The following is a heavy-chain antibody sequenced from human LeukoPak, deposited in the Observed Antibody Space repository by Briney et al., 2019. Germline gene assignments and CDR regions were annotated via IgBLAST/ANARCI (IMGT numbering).Heavy chain of an antibody. Sequence: PGGSLRLSCIASSFTFKTFAMSWIRQAPGKGLEWVGFIRSKAYGETADYAASVKGRFTISRDDSKAIAYLQMNSLKTEDTAVYHCTRDRGAYNLYDYWGQGTLVTVSS. D-gene: IGHD1-1*01. CDR2: IRSKAYGETA. CDR1: SFTFKTFA. CDR3: TRDRGAYNLYDY. V-gene: IGHV3-49*03. J-gene: IGHJ4*02.